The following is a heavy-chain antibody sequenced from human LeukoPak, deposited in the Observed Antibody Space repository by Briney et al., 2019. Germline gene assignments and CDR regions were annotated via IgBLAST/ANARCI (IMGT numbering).Heavy chain of an antibody. V-gene: IGHV4-30-2*02. CDR1: GGSISSGGYS. CDR2: IYHSGST. Sequence: SETLSLTCAVSGGSISSGGYSWSWIRQPPGKGLEWIGYIYHSGSTYYNPSLKSRVTISVDTSKNQFSLKLSSVTAADTAVYYCARLSSTISIDYWGQGTLVTVSS. CDR3: ARLSSTISIDY. J-gene: IGHJ4*02. D-gene: IGHD3-9*01.